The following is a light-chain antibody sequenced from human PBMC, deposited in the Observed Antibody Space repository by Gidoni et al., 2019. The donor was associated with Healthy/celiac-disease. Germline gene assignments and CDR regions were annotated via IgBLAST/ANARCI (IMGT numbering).Light chain of an antibody. CDR1: QSVSSY. CDR3: QQRSNWPLT. J-gene: IGKJ5*01. CDR2: AAS. Sequence: EIVLTQSPATLSLSPGERDTLSCRASQSVSSYLAWYQQKPGQAPRLLIYAASNRATGIPARFSGSGAVTDLTLTISSLEPEEFAVYYCQQRSNWPLTFGKGTRLEIK. V-gene: IGKV3-11*01.